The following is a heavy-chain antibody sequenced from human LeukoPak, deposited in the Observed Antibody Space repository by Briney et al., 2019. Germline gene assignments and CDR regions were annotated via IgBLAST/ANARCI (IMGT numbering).Heavy chain of an antibody. CDR3: ARDLTYYGSMDV. CDR1: GFIFSDYG. CDR2: IWNNGNNR. V-gene: IGHV3-33*01. D-gene: IGHD3-10*01. J-gene: IGHJ6*02. Sequence: PGGSLRLSCAASGFIFSDYGMHWVRQAPGKGLEWVAVIWNNGNNRYADSVRGRFTISRDDSKNSLYLQMNSLRAEDTAVYYCARDLTYYGSMDVWGQGTTVTVSS.